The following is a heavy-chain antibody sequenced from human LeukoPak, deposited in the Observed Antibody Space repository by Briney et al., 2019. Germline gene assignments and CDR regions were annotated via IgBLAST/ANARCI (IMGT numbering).Heavy chain of an antibody. CDR1: GGSISSYF. D-gene: IGHD6-19*01. Sequence: SETLSLTCTVSGGSISSYFWSWIRQPPGKGLEWIGYIYYSGSTNYNPSLKSRVTISVDTSKNQFSLKLSSVPAADTAVYYCASGNSGWYNYFDYWGQGTLVTVSS. CDR2: IYYSGST. J-gene: IGHJ4*02. V-gene: IGHV4-59*01. CDR3: ASGNSGWYNYFDY.